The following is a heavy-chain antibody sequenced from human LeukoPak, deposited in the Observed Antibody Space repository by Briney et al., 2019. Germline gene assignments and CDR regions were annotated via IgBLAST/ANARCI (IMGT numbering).Heavy chain of an antibody. V-gene: IGHV3-53*01. CDR3: ARDLHDYVAMDV. CDR1: VFSSSSRY. J-gene: IGHJ6*02. CDR2: IGSDNKP. Sequence: GGSLRLSCAVSVFSSSSRYMSWVRQAPGKGLEWVSSIGSDNKPHYSESVKGRFAISRDNSKSMLFLQLNSLRAEDTALYYCARDLHDYVAMDVWGQGTTVTVSS. D-gene: IGHD3-10*02.